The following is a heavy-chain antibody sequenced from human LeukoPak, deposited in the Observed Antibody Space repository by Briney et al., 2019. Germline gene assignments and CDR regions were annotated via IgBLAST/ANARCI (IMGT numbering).Heavy chain of an antibody. CDR2: IYYSGST. Sequence: PSETLSLTCTVSGGSISSSSYYWGWIRQPPGKGLEWIGSIYYSGSTYYNPSLKSRVTISVDTSKNQFSLKLSSVTAADTAVYYCARFLAYCGGDCSNWYFDLWGRGTLVTVSS. D-gene: IGHD2-21*02. CDR1: GGSISSSSYY. J-gene: IGHJ2*01. CDR3: ARFLAYCGGDCSNWYFDL. V-gene: IGHV4-39*01.